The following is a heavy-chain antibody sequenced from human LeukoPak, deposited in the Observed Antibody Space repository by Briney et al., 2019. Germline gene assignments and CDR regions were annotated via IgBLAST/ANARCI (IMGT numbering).Heavy chain of an antibody. Sequence: PSETLSLTCTVSGGSISSHYWSWIRQPPGKGLEWIGYIYYSGSTNYNPSLKSRVTISVDTSKNQFSLKLSSVTAADTAVYYCARIELITMVRGVTGWFDPWGQGTLVTVSS. V-gene: IGHV4-59*11. J-gene: IGHJ5*02. D-gene: IGHD3-10*01. CDR2: IYYSGST. CDR1: GGSISSHY. CDR3: ARIELITMVRGVTGWFDP.